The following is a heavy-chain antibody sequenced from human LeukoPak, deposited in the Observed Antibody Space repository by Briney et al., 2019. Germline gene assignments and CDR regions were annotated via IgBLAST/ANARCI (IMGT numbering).Heavy chain of an antibody. CDR2: IIPIFGTA. J-gene: IGHJ5*02. Sequence: GASVKVSCKASGGTFSSYAISWVRQAPGQGLEWMGGIIPIFGTANYAQKFQGRVTITTDESTSTAYMELSSLRSEDTAAYYCARDGYSSSSFVGWFDPWGQGTLVTVSS. CDR1: GGTFSSYA. V-gene: IGHV1-69*05. D-gene: IGHD6-6*01. CDR3: ARDGYSSSSFVGWFDP.